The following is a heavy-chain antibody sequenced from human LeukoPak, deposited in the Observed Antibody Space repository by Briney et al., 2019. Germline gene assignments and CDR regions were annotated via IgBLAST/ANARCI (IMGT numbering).Heavy chain of an antibody. CDR1: GDSVSSGSFY. CDR3: ARLSRYGDSFFDY. CDR2: IYNSGST. D-gene: IGHD3-10*01. J-gene: IGHJ4*02. V-gene: IGHV4-61*01. Sequence: SETLSLTCTVSGDSVSSGSFYWNWIRQPPGKGPEWIGCIYNSGSTNFNPSLKSRITISVDMSKNQFSLKLSSVTSADTAVYYCARLSRYGDSFFDYWGQGTLVTVSA.